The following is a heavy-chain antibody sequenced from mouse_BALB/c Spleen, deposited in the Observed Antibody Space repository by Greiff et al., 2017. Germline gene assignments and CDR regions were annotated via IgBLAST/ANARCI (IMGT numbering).Heavy chain of an antibody. CDR2: IYPGNGDT. Sequence: QVQLQQPGAELVKPGASVKMSCKASGYTFTSYNMHWVKQTPGQGLEWIGAIYPGNGDTSYNQKFKGKATLTADKSSSTAYMQLSSLTSEDSAVYYCARSDYGSSIDYWGQGTTLTVSS. CDR1: GYTFTSYN. D-gene: IGHD1-1*01. CDR3: ARSDYGSSIDY. V-gene: IGHV1-12*01. J-gene: IGHJ2*01.